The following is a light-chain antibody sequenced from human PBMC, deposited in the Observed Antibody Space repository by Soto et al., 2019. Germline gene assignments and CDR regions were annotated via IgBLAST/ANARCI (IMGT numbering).Light chain of an antibody. CDR1: QGIRNH. CDR3: LQHDTYPLT. CDR2: HAF. Sequence: DIQMTQSPSSLSASVGDRVTITCRASQGIRNHLLGWYQQKPGKAPKCLIYHAFSLQSGVPSRFSGSGSGTEFTLTISSLQPEDFATYYCLQHDTYPLTFCQGTKVEIK. V-gene: IGKV1-17*01. J-gene: IGKJ1*01.